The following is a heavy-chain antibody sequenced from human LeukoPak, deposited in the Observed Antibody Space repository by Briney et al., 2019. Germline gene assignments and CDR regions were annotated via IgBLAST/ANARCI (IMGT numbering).Heavy chain of an antibody. J-gene: IGHJ4*02. CDR1: GGSISSSSYY. CDR2: IYYSGST. D-gene: IGHD1-26*01. Sequence: SETLSLTCTVSGGSISSSSYYWGWIRQPPGKGLEWIGSIYYSGSTYYNPSLKSRVTISVDTSKNQFSLKLRSVTAADTAVYYCASISGSYGPLDHWGQGTLVTVSS. V-gene: IGHV4-39*01. CDR3: ASISGSYGPLDH.